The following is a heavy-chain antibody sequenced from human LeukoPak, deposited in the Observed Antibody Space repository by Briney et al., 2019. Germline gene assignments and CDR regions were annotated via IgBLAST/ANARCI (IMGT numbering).Heavy chain of an antibody. CDR3: ARVAAGATVYNIYYYYMDV. Sequence: PGGSLRLSCAASGFTFSIYSISWFRQAPGKGLEWVSSITSRSSHIYYADSVKGRFTIFRDNARNSLYLQMNNLRAEDAAVYFCARVAAGATVYNIYYYYMDVWGKGTTVTVSS. CDR2: ITSRSSHI. V-gene: IGHV3-21*01. CDR1: GFTFSIYS. J-gene: IGHJ6*03. D-gene: IGHD1-14*01.